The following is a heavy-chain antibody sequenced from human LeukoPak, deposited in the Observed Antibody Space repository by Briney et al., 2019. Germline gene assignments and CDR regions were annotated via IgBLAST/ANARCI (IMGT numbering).Heavy chain of an antibody. Sequence: GGSLRLSCAASGFTFSSYEMNWVRQARGKGLEWVSYISSSGSTIYYADSVKGRFTMSRDNAKNSLYLEMNRLRAGDTAVYYCARVVRDYYDSSGYFFDYWGQGTLVTVSS. CDR1: GFTFSSYE. D-gene: IGHD3-22*01. J-gene: IGHJ4*02. CDR2: ISSSGSTI. V-gene: IGHV3-48*03. CDR3: ARVVRDYYDSSGYFFDY.